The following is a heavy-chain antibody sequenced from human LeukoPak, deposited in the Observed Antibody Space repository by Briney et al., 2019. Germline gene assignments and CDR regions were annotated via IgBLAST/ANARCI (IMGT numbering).Heavy chain of an antibody. CDR1: GFTFSSYA. CDR2: ISGRDDST. V-gene: IGHV3-23*01. CDR3: ARDKLGSGWFYFDY. D-gene: IGHD6-19*01. Sequence: GGSLRLSCAASGFTFSSYAMNWVRQAPGKGLEWVSGISGRDDSTYYAGSVKGRFTISRYNSKNTLYLQMNSLRAEDTAVYYCARDKLGSGWFYFDYWGHGTLVTVSS. J-gene: IGHJ4*01.